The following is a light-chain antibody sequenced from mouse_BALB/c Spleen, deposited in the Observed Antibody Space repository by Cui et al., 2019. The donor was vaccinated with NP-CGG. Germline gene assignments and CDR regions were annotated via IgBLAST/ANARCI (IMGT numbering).Light chain of an antibody. CDR1: TGAVTTSNY. Sequence: VVTQLSALTTSPGETVTLTCRSSTGAVTTSNYANWVQEKPDHLFTGLIGGTNNRAPGVPARFSGSLIGDKAALTITGAQTEDEAIYFCALWYSNHWVFGGGTKLTVL. CDR2: GTN. CDR3: ALWYSNHWV. V-gene: IGLV1*01. J-gene: IGLJ1*01.